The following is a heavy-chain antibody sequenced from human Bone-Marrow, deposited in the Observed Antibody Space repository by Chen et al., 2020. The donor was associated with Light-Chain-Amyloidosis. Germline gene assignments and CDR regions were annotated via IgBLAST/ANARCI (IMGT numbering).Heavy chain of an antibody. V-gene: IGHV3-15*01. CDR1: GFSFKTAW. CDR2: IKSKVNGGTT. J-gene: IGHJ3*01. CDR3: SAIVGAYDTFDF. D-gene: IGHD1-26*01. Sequence: EVQLVESGGGLVESGGSLRLSCAAAGFSFKTAWMGWVRQAPGKGLEWVGRIKSKVNGGTTDYAAPVKGRVSISRDDSRNTLYLQINSLKAEDAATYFCSAIVGAYDTFDFWGQGTTVTVSS.